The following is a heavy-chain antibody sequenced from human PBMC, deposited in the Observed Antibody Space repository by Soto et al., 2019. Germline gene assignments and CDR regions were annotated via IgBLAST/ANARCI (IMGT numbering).Heavy chain of an antibody. CDR3: ARVRDSSGYYYLWFDP. V-gene: IGHV1-69*06. D-gene: IGHD3-22*01. CDR2: IIPIFGTA. Sequence: GASVKVSCKASGGTFSSYAISWVRQAPGQGLEWMGGIIPIFGTANYAQKFQGRVTITADKSTSTAYMELSSLRSEDTAVYYCARVRDSSGYYYLWFDPWGQGTLVTAPQ. J-gene: IGHJ5*02. CDR1: GGTFSSYA.